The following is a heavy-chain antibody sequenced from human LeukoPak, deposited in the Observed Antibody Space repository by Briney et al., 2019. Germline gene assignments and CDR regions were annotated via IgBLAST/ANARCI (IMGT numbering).Heavy chain of an antibody. J-gene: IGHJ4*02. CDR2: IYYSGST. D-gene: IGHD4-17*01. CDR3: ARQGNGDLYYFDY. CDR1: GGSISSSSYY. V-gene: IGHV4-39*01. Sequence: PSETLSLTCTVSGGSISSSSYYWGWIRQPPGKGLEWIGSIYYSGSTYYNPSLKSRVTISVDTSKNQFSLKLSSVTAADTAMYYCARQGNGDLYYFDYWGQGTLVTVSS.